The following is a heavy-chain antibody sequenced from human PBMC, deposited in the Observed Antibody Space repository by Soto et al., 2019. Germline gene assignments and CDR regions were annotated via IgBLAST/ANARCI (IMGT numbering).Heavy chain of an antibody. CDR2: ISSQSDTI. J-gene: IGHJ4*02. D-gene: IGHD4-17*01. V-gene: IGHV3-9*02. CDR3: AKEMQCMGVTKMHYFDS. CDR1: GFTADDYA. Sequence: EVHLVESGGGLVQPGRSLRLSCVASGFTADDYAMHWVRQAPEKGLEWVSGISSQSDTIDYADSVKGRVTICRDNSKISLLLQSNSLRPEDKALYSCAKEMQCMGVTKMHYFDSWCQGPLVTVSS.